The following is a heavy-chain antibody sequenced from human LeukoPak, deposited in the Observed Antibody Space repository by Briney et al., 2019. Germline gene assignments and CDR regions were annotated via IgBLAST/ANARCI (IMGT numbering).Heavy chain of an antibody. D-gene: IGHD3-10*01. Sequence: PGGSLRLSCAASGFKFSDHYIDWVRQAPGKGLEWVSYISSSSSTIYYADSVKGRFTISRDNAKNSLYLQMNSLRAEDTAVYYCARPYYYGSGSYSVPADWGQGTLVTVSS. CDR2: ISSSSSTI. CDR3: ARPYYYGSGSYSVPAD. CDR1: GFKFSDHY. J-gene: IGHJ4*02. V-gene: IGHV3-48*01.